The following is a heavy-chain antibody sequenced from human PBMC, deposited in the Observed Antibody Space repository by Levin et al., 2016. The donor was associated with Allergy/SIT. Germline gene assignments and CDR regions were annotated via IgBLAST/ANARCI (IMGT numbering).Heavy chain of an antibody. D-gene: IGHD6-13*01. CDR2: IYPGDSDT. V-gene: IGHV5-51*01. CDR3: ARHKGIAAAGTGRYYYGMDV. Sequence: VRQMPGKGLEWMGIIYPGDSDTRYSPSFQGQVTISADKSISTAYLQWSSLKASDTAMYYCARHKGIAAAGTGRYYYGMDVWGQGTTVTAP. J-gene: IGHJ6*02.